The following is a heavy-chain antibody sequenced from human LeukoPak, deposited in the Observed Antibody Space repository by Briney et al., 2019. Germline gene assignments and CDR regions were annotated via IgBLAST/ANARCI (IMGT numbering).Heavy chain of an antibody. CDR3: ARQPLGSGRLFDY. CDR1: GYNFTTYW. CDR2: IYPGDSDT. J-gene: IGHJ4*02. V-gene: IGHV5-51*01. Sequence: GESLKISCKGSGYNFTTYWIVWVRQMPGKGLEWMGIIYPGDSDTRYSPSFQGQATISADKSISTAYLQWSSLKASDTAMYYCARQPLGSGRLFDYWGQGTLVTVSS. D-gene: IGHD6-19*01.